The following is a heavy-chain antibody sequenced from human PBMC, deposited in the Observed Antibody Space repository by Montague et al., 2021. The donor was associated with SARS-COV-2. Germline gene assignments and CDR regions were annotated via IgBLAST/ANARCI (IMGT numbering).Heavy chain of an antibody. Sequence: SETLSLTCSVSGASISSGSYYWSWVRQPLGKGLEWIGYVYHTGSTNYSPSLKSRVTLSIDTSKNQFSLNLTSVTAADTAVYYCVRGKYYFDDSGSKWGQGTLVTV. CDR2: VYHTGST. D-gene: IGHD3-22*01. J-gene: IGHJ4*02. CDR3: VRGKYYFDDSGSK. CDR1: GASISSGSYY. V-gene: IGHV4-61*01.